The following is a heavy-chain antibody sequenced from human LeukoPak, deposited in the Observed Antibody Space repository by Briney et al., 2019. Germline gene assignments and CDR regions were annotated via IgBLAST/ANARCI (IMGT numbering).Heavy chain of an antibody. V-gene: IGHV3-74*01. CDR1: GFTYDSYT. Sequence: GGSLRLSCVASGFTYDSYTLSWDRQAPGKGLVWVSRINSDGSSTNYADSVKGRFTIFRDNAENTLYLQMNSLRAEDTAVYYCARESVEFCGSTSCPYDYWGQGSLVTVSS. J-gene: IGHJ4*02. CDR2: INSDGSST. CDR3: ARESVEFCGSTSCPYDY. D-gene: IGHD2-2*01.